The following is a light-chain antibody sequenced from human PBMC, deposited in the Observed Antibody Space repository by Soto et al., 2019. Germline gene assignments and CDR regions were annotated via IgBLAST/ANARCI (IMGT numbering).Light chain of an antibody. CDR2: GAS. CDR3: QQYNTWLWT. Sequence: EVVMTQSPATLSVSPGERATLSCRASQSVNANLAWYQQKPGQAPRLLIHGASNRATGIPARFSGSGFGTEFIXTIGSXXSEDFAVYYCQQYNTWLWTFGQGTKVEI. J-gene: IGKJ1*01. V-gene: IGKV3-15*01. CDR1: QSVNAN.